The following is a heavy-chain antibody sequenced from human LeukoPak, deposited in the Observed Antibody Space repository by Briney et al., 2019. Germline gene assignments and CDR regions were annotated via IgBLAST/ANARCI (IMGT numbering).Heavy chain of an antibody. CDR3: ARNYDFWSGYQETLFDP. CDR1: GYSFTSYW. V-gene: IGHV5-51*01. Sequence: GESLKISCKGSGYSFTSYWIGWVRQMPGKGLEWMGIIYPGDSDTRYSPSFQGQVTISADKSISTAYLQWSSLKASDTAMYYCARNYDFWSGYQETLFDPWGQGTLVTVSS. J-gene: IGHJ5*02. D-gene: IGHD3-3*01. CDR2: IYPGDSDT.